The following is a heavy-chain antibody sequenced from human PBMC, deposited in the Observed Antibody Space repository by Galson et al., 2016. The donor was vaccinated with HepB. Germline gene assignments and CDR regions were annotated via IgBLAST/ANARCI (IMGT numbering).Heavy chain of an antibody. CDR1: GFSVSSDY. Sequence: SLRLSCAASGFSVSSDYMTWVRQAPGKGLEWVSLIYSGGSTHYADSVKGRFTISRDSSKNTLYLQMNNLRAEDTAVYYCARSQISGVVNGPYWGQGTLVTVSS. CDR2: IYSGGST. D-gene: IGHD3-3*01. V-gene: IGHV3-66*01. CDR3: ARSQISGVVNGPY. J-gene: IGHJ4*02.